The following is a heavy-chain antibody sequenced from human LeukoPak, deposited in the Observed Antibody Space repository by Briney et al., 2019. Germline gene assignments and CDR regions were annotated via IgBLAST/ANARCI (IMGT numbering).Heavy chain of an antibody. CDR2: INPNSGGT. D-gene: IGHD2-15*01. Sequence: ASVKVSCTASGYTFTGYYMHWVRQAPGQGLEWMGRINPNSGGTNYAQKFQGRVTMTRDTSISTAYMELSRLRSDDTAVYYCARVSNPLGYCSGGSCFFDYWGQGTLVTVSS. V-gene: IGHV1-2*06. CDR3: ARVSNPLGYCSGGSCFFDY. J-gene: IGHJ4*02. CDR1: GYTFTGYY.